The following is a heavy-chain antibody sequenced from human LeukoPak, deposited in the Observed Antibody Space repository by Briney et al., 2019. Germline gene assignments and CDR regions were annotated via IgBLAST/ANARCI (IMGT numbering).Heavy chain of an antibody. V-gene: IGHV4-59*01. Sequence: SETLSLTCTVSGGSISSYYWSWIRQPPGKGLEWIGYIYYSGSTNYNPSLKSRVTISVDASKNQFSLKLTSVTAADTAVYYCARAPGGYGSGSRGAFDIWGQGTMVTVSS. J-gene: IGHJ3*02. CDR3: ARAPGGYGSGSRGAFDI. CDR1: GGSISSYY. D-gene: IGHD3-10*01. CDR2: IYYSGST.